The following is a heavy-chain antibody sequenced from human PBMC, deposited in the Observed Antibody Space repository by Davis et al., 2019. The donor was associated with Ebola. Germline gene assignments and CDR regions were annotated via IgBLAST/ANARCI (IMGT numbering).Heavy chain of an antibody. D-gene: IGHD1-26*01. CDR1: GGSFSGYY. Sequence: SCAVYGGSFSGYYWSWIRQPPGKGLEWIGEINHSGSTNYNPSLKSRFTISVDTSNNQFSLKLSSVTAADTAVYYCARGREVPYYIPFDYWGQGTLVTVSS. CDR2: INHSGST. J-gene: IGHJ4*02. CDR3: ARGREVPYYIPFDY. V-gene: IGHV4-34*09.